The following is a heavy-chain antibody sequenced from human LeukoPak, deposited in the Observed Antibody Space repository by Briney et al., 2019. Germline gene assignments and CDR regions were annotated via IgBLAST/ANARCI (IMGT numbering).Heavy chain of an antibody. CDR2: MNPNSGNT. V-gene: IGHV1-8*02. CDR3: ARGPYYDFP. CDR1: DTLTDDQ. J-gene: IGHJ6*02. Sequence: ASVKVSCKGDTLTDDQVHWVRQAPGQGLEWMGWMNPNSGNTGYAQKFQGRVTMTRNTSISTAYMELSSLRSEDTAVYYCARGPYYDFPWGQGTTVTVSS. D-gene: IGHD3-3*01.